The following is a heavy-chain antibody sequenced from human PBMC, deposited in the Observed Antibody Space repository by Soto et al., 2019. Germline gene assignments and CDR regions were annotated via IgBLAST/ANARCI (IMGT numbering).Heavy chain of an antibody. D-gene: IGHD2-2*02. J-gene: IGHJ5*01. CDR2: ISSSGYI. CDR1: GFNFNSYT. V-gene: IGHV3-21*01. Sequence: GSLRLSCAASGFNFNSYTINWVRQAPGKRLEWLSSISSSGYIFSTDSVRGRFTISRDNAKNTVYLQMNSLRAEDTAVYFCARDLVGRAIPGYNWLDSWGQGTPVTVSS. CDR3: ARDLVGRAIPGYNWLDS.